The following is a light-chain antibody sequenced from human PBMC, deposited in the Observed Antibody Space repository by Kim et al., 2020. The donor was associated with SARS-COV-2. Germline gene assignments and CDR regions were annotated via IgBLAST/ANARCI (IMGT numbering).Light chain of an antibody. Sequence: EIVLTQSPATLSLSPGERATLSCRASQSVGNYLAWYQQKPGQAPRLLIYDASNRATGIPARFSGSGSGTDFTLTINRLEPEDFAVYYCKQRSNWPPLTFGGGTKVDIK. V-gene: IGKV3-11*01. CDR3: KQRSNWPPLT. CDR2: DAS. J-gene: IGKJ4*01. CDR1: QSVGNY.